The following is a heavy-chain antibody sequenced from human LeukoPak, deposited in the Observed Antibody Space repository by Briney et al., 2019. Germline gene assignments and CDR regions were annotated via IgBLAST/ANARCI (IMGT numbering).Heavy chain of an antibody. CDR1: GFTFSDYY. CDR2: ISSSSSYT. V-gene: IGHV3-11*05. CDR3: AKGAYGDYDY. D-gene: IGHD4-17*01. Sequence: GGSLRLSCAASGFTFSDYYMNWIRQAPGKGLEWVSYISSSSSYTNYADSVKGRFTISRDNAKNSLYLQMNSLRAEDTAVYYCAKGAYGDYDYWSQGTLVTVSS. J-gene: IGHJ4*02.